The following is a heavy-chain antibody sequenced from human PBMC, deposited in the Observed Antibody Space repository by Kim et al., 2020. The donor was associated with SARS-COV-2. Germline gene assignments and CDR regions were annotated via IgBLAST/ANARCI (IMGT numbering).Heavy chain of an antibody. D-gene: IGHD4-17*01. CDR2: ISSSGSNK. CDR1: GFTFSSYE. CDR3: ARDTWEGPYGDYVAYGMDV. V-gene: IGHV3-48*03. J-gene: IGHJ6*02. Sequence: GGSLRLSCVASGFTFSSYEMNWVRQAPGKGLEWVSYISSSGSNKYYADSVKGRFTISRDNAKNSLYLQMNSLRAEDTAVYYCARDTWEGPYGDYVAYGMDVWGQGTTVTVSS.